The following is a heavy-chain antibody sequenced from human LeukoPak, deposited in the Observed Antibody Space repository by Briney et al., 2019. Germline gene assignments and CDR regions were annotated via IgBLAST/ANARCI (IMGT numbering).Heavy chain of an antibody. CDR3: ARGAHTAHNYYYYGMDV. CDR1: GFTFSDYY. V-gene: IGHV3-11*01. Sequence: PGGSLRLSCAASGFTFSDYYMSWIRQAPGKGLEWVSYISSSGSTIYYADSVRGRFTISRDNAKNSLYLQMNSLRAEDTAVYYCARGAHTAHNYYYYGMDVCGQGTTVTVSS. J-gene: IGHJ6*02. D-gene: IGHD5-18*01. CDR2: ISSSGSTI.